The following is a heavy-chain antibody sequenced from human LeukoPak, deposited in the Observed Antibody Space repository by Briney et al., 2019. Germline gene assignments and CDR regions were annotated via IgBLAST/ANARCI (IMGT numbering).Heavy chain of an antibody. V-gene: IGHV3-30*18. J-gene: IGHJ4*02. CDR1: GFTFSSYG. CDR2: ISYDGSNK. Sequence: GGSLRLSCAASGFTFSSYGMHWVRQAPGKGLEWVAVISYDGSNKYYADSVKGRFTISRDNSKNTLYLQMNSLRAEDTAVYYCAKDLDVSSGYYYPGFDYWGQGTLVTVSS. D-gene: IGHD3-22*01. CDR3: AKDLDVSSGYYYPGFDY.